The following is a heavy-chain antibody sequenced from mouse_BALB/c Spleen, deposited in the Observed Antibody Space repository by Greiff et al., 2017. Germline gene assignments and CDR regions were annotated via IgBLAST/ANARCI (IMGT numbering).Heavy chain of an antibody. J-gene: IGHJ2*01. CDR1: GFTFSSYA. Sequence: EVQVVESGGGLVKPGGSLKLSCAASGFTFSSYAMSWVRQTPEKRLERVASISSGGSTYYPDSVKGRFTISRDNARNILYLQMSSLRSEDTAMYYCARGSTVVPFDYWGQGTTLTVSS. D-gene: IGHD1-1*01. CDR3: ARGSTVVPFDY. CDR2: ISSGGST. V-gene: IGHV5-6-5*01.